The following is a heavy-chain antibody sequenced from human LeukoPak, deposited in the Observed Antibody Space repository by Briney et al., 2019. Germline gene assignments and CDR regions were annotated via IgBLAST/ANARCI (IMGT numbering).Heavy chain of an antibody. Sequence: VASVKVSCKASGGTFSSYAISWVRQAPGQGLEWMGGIIPIFGTVNYAQKFQGRVTITADKSTSTAYMELSSLRSEDTAVYYCARSDYDSSGYYSSNYYYYYMDVWGKGTTVTVSS. CDR2: IIPIFGTV. CDR1: GGTFSSYA. D-gene: IGHD3-22*01. CDR3: ARSDYDSSGYYSSNYYYYYMDV. V-gene: IGHV1-69*06. J-gene: IGHJ6*03.